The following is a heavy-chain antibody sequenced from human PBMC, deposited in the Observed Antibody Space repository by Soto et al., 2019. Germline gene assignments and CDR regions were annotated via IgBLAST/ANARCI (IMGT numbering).Heavy chain of an antibody. V-gene: IGHV3-21*01. CDR2: ISSSSSYI. Sequence: EVQLVESGGGLVKPGGSLRLSCAASGFTFSSYSMNWVRQAPGKGLEWVSSISSSSSYIYYADSVKGRFTISRDNAKNSLYLQMYSLRAEDTAVYYCARDFSRITIFGVVILGGMDVWGQGTTVTVSS. CDR3: ARDFSRITIFGVVILGGMDV. J-gene: IGHJ6*02. CDR1: GFTFSSYS. D-gene: IGHD3-3*01.